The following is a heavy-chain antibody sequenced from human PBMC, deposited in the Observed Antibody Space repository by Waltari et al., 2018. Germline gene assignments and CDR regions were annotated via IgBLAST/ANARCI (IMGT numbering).Heavy chain of an antibody. D-gene: IGHD3-10*01. Sequence: QLQLQESGPGLLKPSETLSLTCTVSGASVSSRDYYWGRIRQSPGNGLEWIGCIYYSGDSYYKLSLKSRVTISLDTSKNQLSLTQISVTAADTAVYYCARTGGAGRTRYYFDHGGQGTLVTVSS. CDR1: GASVSSRDYY. CDR3: ARTGGAGRTRYYFDH. V-gene: IGHV4-39*01. CDR2: IYYSGDS. J-gene: IGHJ4*02.